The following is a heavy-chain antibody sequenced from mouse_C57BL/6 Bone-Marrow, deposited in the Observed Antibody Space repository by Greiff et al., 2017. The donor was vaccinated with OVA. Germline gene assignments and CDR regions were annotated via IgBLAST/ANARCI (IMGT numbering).Heavy chain of an antibody. J-gene: IGHJ3*01. V-gene: IGHV5-4*03. CDR1: GFTFSSYA. CDR3: AQTWFAY. Sequence: EVMLVESGGGLVKPGGSLKLSCAASGFTFSSYAMSWVRQTPEKRLEWVATISDGGSYTYYPDNVKGRFTISRDNAKNNLYLQMSHLKSEDTAMYYCAQTWFAYWGQGTLVTVSA. CDR2: ISDGGSYT.